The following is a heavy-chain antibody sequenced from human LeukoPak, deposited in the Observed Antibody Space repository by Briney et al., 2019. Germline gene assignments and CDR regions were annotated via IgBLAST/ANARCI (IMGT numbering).Heavy chain of an antibody. CDR1: GFTFSSYS. CDR3: AKDFTIFGAAGWAFDI. Sequence: GGSLRLSCSASGFTFSSYSMNWVRQAPGKGLGSVSYISGSSNTIYYADSVKGRFTISRDNAKNSLYLQIDSLRAEDTAVYSCAKDFTIFGAAGWAFDIWGQGTMVTVSS. D-gene: IGHD3-3*01. CDR2: ISGSSNTI. V-gene: IGHV3-48*04. J-gene: IGHJ3*02.